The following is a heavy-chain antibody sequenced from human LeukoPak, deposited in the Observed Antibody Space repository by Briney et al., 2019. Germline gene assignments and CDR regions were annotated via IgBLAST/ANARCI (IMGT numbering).Heavy chain of an antibody. J-gene: IGHJ5*02. D-gene: IGHD3-10*01. CDR3: ARAGRALTLWFGELFINWFDP. V-gene: IGHV1-69*13. CDR2: IIPTFGTA. Sequence: SVKVSCKASGGTFSSYAISWVRQAPGQGLEWMGGIIPTFGTANYAQKFQGRVTITADESTSTAYMELSSLRSEDTAVYYCARAGRALTLWFGELFINWFDPWGQGTLVTVSS. CDR1: GGTFSSYA.